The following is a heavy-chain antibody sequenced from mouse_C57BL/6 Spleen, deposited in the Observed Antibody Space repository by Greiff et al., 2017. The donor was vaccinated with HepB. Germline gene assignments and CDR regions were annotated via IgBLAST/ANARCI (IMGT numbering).Heavy chain of an antibody. CDR3: ARGGSYWYFDV. V-gene: IGHV1-4*01. CDR2: INPSSGYT. Sequence: VQLQQSGAELARPGASVKMSCKASGYTFTSYTMHWVKQRPGQGLEWIGYINPSSGYTKYNQKFKDKATLTADKSYSTAYMQLSSLTSEDSAVYYCARGGSYWYFDVWGTGTTVTVSS. CDR1: GYTFTSYT. J-gene: IGHJ1*03. D-gene: IGHD1-1*01.